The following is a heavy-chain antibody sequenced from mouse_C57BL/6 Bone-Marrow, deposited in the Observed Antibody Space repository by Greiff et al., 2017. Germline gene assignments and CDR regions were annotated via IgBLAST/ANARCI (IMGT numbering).Heavy chain of an antibody. J-gene: IGHJ1*03. CDR2: IGSGGSYT. CDR1: GFTFSSYG. CDR3: ARLTTVLYWYFDV. Sequence: DVKLVEPGGDLVKPGGSLKLSCAASGFTFSSYGMSWVRQTPDKRLEWVATIGSGGSYTYYPDSVKGRFTISRDNAKSTLYLQMSSLKSEDTAMYYCARLTTVLYWYFDVWGTGTTVTVSS. D-gene: IGHD1-1*01. V-gene: IGHV5-6*02.